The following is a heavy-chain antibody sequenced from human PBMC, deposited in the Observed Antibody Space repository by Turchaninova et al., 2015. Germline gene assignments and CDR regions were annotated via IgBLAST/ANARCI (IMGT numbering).Heavy chain of an antibody. Sequence: EVQLLESGGGLVQPGGSLRLSCEASGFSISRYWMNGFRQAPGTGLEWVANLELDGREVDCWDFVRGRLTNSRDNSKNSLLLQMNSLRAEDTAVYYCAREAIIWGQGTLVTVSS. CDR2: LELDGREV. CDR1: GFSISRYW. CDR3: AREAII. V-gene: IGHV3-7*03. D-gene: IGHD3-10*01. J-gene: IGHJ4*02.